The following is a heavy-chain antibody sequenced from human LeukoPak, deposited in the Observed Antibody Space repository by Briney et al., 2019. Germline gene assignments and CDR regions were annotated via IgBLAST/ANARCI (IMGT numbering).Heavy chain of an antibody. CDR2: IYYTGST. Sequence: SETLSLTCAVSGCSISSYYWSWIRQPPGKGLEWLGYIYYTGSTNYNPSLKSRVTTSVDTSKNQFSLKLSSVTAADTAVYYCARALGGSRFGELRYFDYWGQGNLVTVSA. V-gene: IGHV4-59*01. D-gene: IGHD3-10*01. J-gene: IGHJ4*02. CDR3: ARALGGSRFGELRYFDY. CDR1: GCSISSYY.